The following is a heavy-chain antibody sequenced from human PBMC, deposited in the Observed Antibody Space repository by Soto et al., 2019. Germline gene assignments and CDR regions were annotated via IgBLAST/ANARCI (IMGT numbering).Heavy chain of an antibody. Sequence: PSETLSLTCAVYGGSISGYYWSWIRQPPGKGLEWIGEINHSGSTNYNPSLKSRVTISVDTSKHQFSLTLSSVTAADTAVYYCAIMVRGVIIGSGPRHWFDPWRQGTLVTVSS. CDR3: AIMVRGVIIGSGPRHWFDP. CDR1: GGSISGYY. V-gene: IGHV4-34*01. J-gene: IGHJ5*02. D-gene: IGHD3-10*01. CDR2: INHSGST.